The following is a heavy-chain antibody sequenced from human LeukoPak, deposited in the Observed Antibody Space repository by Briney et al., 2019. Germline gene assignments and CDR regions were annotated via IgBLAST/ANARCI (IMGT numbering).Heavy chain of an antibody. CDR3: AKAYGSGNYHHYFDY. J-gene: IGHJ4*02. V-gene: IGHV3-23*01. D-gene: IGHD3-10*01. CDR2: ISAGGGST. Sequence: QTGGSLRLSCAASGFTFDDYAMHWVRQAPGKGLEWVSGISAGGGSTYYADSVKGRLTISRDNSKNTLYLQMDSLRAEDTAIYYCAKAYGSGNYHHYFDYWGQGTLVTVSS. CDR1: GFTFDDYA.